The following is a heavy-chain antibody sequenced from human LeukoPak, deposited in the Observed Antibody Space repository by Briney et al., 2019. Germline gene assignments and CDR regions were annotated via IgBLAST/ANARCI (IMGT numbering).Heavy chain of an antibody. V-gene: IGHV3-21*06. CDR1: GFTFTSYT. Sequence: GGSLRLSCATSGFTFTSYTMNCVRQAPGKGREWGSSISSRSTDIYYADSVKGRFTISRDNAKSSLYLQMTSLRAEDPAVYYCARDREILPGYVYPFYGMDVWGPGTTVTVSS. D-gene: IGHD3-9*01. CDR2: ISSRSTDI. CDR3: ARDREILPGYVYPFYGMDV. J-gene: IGHJ6*02.